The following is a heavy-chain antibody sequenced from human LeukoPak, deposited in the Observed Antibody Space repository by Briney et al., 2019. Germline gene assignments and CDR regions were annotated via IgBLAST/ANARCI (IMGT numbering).Heavy chain of an antibody. D-gene: IGHD3-16*01. V-gene: IGHV4-39*07. Sequence: SETLSLTCTVSDGSISSATYYWAWIRQSPNKGLDWIGSFFYTGSTYYSPPLKSRVTISVDTSENQLSLKLSSVTAADTAVYYCARRPNDYPGWWFDPWGQGTLVTVSS. CDR1: DGSISSATYY. J-gene: IGHJ5*02. CDR3: ARRPNDYPGWWFDP. CDR2: FFYTGST.